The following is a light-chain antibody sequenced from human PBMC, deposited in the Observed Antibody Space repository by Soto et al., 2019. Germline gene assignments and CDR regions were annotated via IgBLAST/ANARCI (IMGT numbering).Light chain of an antibody. CDR3: QQYNDWPRT. CDR1: QLFSSN. V-gene: IGKV3-15*01. CDR2: GSS. J-gene: IGKJ5*01. Sequence: EIVLTQSPGTLSLSPGESVTLSCRASQLFSSNLAWYQRRPGQAPRILIYGSSTRETGVPARFSGSASGTECTLTISSLQSEDFGVDYCQQYNDWPRTFGQGTRLEIK.